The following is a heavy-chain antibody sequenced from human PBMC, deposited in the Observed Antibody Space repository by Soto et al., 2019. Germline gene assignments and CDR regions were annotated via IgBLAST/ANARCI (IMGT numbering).Heavy chain of an antibody. CDR1: GGSFSGYY. J-gene: IGHJ4*02. Sequence: SETLSLTCAVYGGSFSGYYWSWIRQPPGKGLEWIGQINHSGSTDYNPSLKSRVTISVDTSKNQFSLKLSSVTAADTAVYYCALNAVGYSGYDLDSWGQGTLVTVSS. CDR2: INHSGST. CDR3: ALNAVGYSGYDLDS. D-gene: IGHD5-12*01. V-gene: IGHV4-34*01.